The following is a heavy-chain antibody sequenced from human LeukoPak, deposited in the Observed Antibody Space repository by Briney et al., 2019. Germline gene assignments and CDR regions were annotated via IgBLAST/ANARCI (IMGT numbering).Heavy chain of an antibody. J-gene: IGHJ3*02. D-gene: IGHD2-21*02. Sequence: NASETLSLTCTVSGDSISGSNYYWGWIRQPPGKGLEWIGSIYYSGSTYYNPSLKSRVTISVDTSKNQFSLTLSSVTAADTAVYYCARSLAYCGGDCYSEVGAFDIWGQGTMVTVSS. CDR2: IYYSGST. CDR1: GDSISGSNYY. CDR3: ARSLAYCGGDCYSEVGAFDI. V-gene: IGHV4-39*07.